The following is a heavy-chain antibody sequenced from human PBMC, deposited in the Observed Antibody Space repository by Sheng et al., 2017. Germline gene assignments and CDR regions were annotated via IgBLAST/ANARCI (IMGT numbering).Heavy chain of an antibody. V-gene: IGHV3-74*02. CDR1: GFTFSTYW. CDR3: ARGRVGYGMDV. CDR2: IHTDGSAT. J-gene: IGHJ6*02. Sequence: EVQLVESGGGLIQPGRSLRLSCAASGFTFSTYWMSWVRQAPGKGLVWVSRIHTDGSATTYADSVKGRFTISRDNAKNTLYLQMNSLRADDTAVYYCARGRVGYGMDVWGQGTTVTVSS.